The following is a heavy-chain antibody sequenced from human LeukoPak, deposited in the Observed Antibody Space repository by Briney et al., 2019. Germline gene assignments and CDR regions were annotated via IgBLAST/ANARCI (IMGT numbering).Heavy chain of an antibody. CDR2: ISSSGGST. CDR1: GFTFSMYA. D-gene: IGHD6-13*01. J-gene: IGHJ4*02. CDR3: AKATPATAAFES. Sequence: GVCLRLSCAASGFTFSMYAMSWVRQAPGKGLEWVATISSSGGSTYYADSVKGRFTISRDNSKNTLYLQMNSLRAEDTAVYYCAKATPATAAFESWGQGTLLTVSS. V-gene: IGHV3-23*01.